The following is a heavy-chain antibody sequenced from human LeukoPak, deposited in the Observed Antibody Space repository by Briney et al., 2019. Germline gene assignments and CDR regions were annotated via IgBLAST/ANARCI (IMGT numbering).Heavy chain of an antibody. Sequence: GASVKVSCKASGYTFTSYDINWVRQATGQGLEWMGWMNPNSGNTGYAQKFQGRVTMTRNTSISTAYMELSSLRSDDTAVYYCARAGHRKYYYDNAYDYWGQGTLVTVSS. CDR2: MNPNSGNT. CDR1: GYTFTSYD. V-gene: IGHV1-8*01. D-gene: IGHD3-22*01. J-gene: IGHJ4*02. CDR3: ARAGHRKYYYDNAYDY.